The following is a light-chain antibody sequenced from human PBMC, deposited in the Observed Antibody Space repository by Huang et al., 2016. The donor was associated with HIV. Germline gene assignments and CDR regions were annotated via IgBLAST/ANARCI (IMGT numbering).Light chain of an antibody. J-gene: IGKJ2*01. CDR1: QYVSSN. CDR2: GAS. CDR3: QQYNNWPRT. Sequence: ERVMTQSPATLSVSLGETATLSCRASQYVSSNLAWYQQKPGQAPRLLIYGASTRVTDIPARFSGNGSGIEFTRTISTLQSEDFAVYYCQQYNNWPRTFGQGTKLEIK. V-gene: IGKV3-15*01.